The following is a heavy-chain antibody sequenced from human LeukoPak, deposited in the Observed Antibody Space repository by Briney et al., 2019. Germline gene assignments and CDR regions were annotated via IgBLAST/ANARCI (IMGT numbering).Heavy chain of an antibody. V-gene: IGHV3-30-3*01. CDR1: GFTFSSSA. D-gene: IGHD1-26*01. Sequence: GGSLRLSCAASGFTFSSSAMHWVRQAPGKGLEWVALISYDGSNKYYADSVKGRFTISRDNSKNTLYLQMNGLRPEDTAVYYCARVRVGAPARGQGTLVTVSS. J-gene: IGHJ4*02. CDR3: ARVRVGAPA. CDR2: ISYDGSNK.